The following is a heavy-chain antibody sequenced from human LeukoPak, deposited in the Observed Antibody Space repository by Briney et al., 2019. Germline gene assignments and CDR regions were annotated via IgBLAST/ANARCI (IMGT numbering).Heavy chain of an antibody. CDR2: INPNSGGT. CDR3: ARDILTGSRWFDP. J-gene: IGHJ5*02. Sequence: GASVKVSCKASGYTFTSYYMHWVRQAPGQGLEWMGWINPNSGGTNYAQKFQGRVTMTRDTSISTAYMELSRLRSDDTAVYYCARDILTGSRWFDPWGQGTLVTVSS. CDR1: GYTFTSYY. V-gene: IGHV1-2*02. D-gene: IGHD3-9*01.